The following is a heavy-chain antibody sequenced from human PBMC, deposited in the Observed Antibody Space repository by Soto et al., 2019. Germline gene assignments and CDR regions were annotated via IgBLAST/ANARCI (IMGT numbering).Heavy chain of an antibody. CDR3: AKVGRQWLVTSDFNY. V-gene: IGHV3-30*18. CDR2: VSRDGRNT. Sequence: VQLVESGGGVVQPGRSLRLSCAASGFTFSDYAMHWVRQAPGKGLEWVAVVSRDGRNTHYADSVKGRFTISRDSSKNTVPLEMTSLRAEDTAVYYCAKVGRQWLVTSDFNYWGQGALVTVSS. CDR1: GFTFSDYA. D-gene: IGHD6-19*01. J-gene: IGHJ4*02.